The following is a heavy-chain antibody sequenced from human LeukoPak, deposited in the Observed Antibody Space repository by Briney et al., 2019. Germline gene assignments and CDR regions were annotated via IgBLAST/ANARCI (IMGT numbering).Heavy chain of an antibody. V-gene: IGHV4-4*02. CDR1: GGSISSSNW. CDR2: IYHSGST. J-gene: IGHJ4*02. Sequence: PSETLSLTCAVSGGSISSSNWWSWIRQPPGKGLEWIGEIYHSGSTNYNPSLKSRVTISVDTSKNQFSLKLSSVTAADTAVYYCARDFSSWQTNYFDYWGQGTLVTVSS. D-gene: IGHD6-13*01. CDR3: ARDFSSWQTNYFDY.